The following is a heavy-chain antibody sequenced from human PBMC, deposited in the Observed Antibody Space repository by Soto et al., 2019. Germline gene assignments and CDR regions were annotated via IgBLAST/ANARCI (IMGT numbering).Heavy chain of an antibody. J-gene: IGHJ4*02. CDR2: INPWGGST. Sequence: ASVKVSCKASGYTFISYYMHWVRQAPGQGLEWMGIINPWGGSTTYAQRFQGRVTMTRDTSTSTVYMELSSLRSEDTAVYYCARDAPSGLTAMPDYWGQGTLVTVSS. D-gene: IGHD2-2*01. V-gene: IGHV1-46*01. CDR1: GYTFISYY. CDR3: ARDAPSGLTAMPDY.